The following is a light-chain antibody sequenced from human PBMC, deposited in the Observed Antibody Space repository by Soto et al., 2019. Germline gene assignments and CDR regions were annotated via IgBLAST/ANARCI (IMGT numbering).Light chain of an antibody. CDR2: EVT. CDR3: NSYTSSSARV. J-gene: IGLJ3*02. V-gene: IGLV2-14*01. CDR1: SSDVGAYNF. Sequence: QSALTQPPSVSGSPGQSITISCTGTSSDVGAYNFVSWYQQYPGKAPKLIIYEVTNRPSGVSNRFSGSKSGNTASLTISGLQAEDEADYYCNSYTSSSARVFGGGTKRTVL.